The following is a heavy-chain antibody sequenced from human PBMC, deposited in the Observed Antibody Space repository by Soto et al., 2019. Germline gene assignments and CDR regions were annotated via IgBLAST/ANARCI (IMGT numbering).Heavy chain of an antibody. V-gene: IGHV1-69*12. D-gene: IGHD2-2*02. J-gene: IGHJ4*02. CDR2: IIPIFGTA. Sequence: QVQLVQSGAEVKKPGSSVKVSCKASGGTFSSYAISWVRQAPGQGLEWMGGIIPIFGTANYAQKFQGRVTITADESTSTAYRELSSLRSEDTAVYYCARSCISTSCYNGAYYFDYWGQGTLVTVSS. CDR3: ARSCISTSCYNGAYYFDY. CDR1: GGTFSSYA.